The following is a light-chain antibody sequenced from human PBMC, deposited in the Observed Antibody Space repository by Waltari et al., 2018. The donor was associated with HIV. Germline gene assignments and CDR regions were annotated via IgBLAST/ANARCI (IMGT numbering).Light chain of an antibody. V-gene: IGLV1-40*01. Sequence: QSVLTQPPSVSGAPRKRVTLSCTGSNPNIGTHDVHWYQQFPGTGPPLLIYNTNSRPSGVPDRFSGSKSGTSASLAITGLQSEDEADYFCQSSDSTLSGSVFGGGTKLTVL. CDR3: QSSDSTLSGSV. J-gene: IGLJ2*01. CDR1: NPNIGTHD. CDR2: NTN.